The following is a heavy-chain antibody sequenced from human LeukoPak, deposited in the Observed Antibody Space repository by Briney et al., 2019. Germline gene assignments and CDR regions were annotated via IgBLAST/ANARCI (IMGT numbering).Heavy chain of an antibody. CDR1: GYTFTSYY. CDR3: ARSPPARPGSSSPNSHFDY. D-gene: IGHD6-6*01. Sequence: ASVKVSCKASGYTFTSYYMHWVRQAPGQGLEWMGGLIPIFGTANYAQKFQGRVTITADESTSTAYMELSSLRSEDTAVYYCARSPPARPGSSSPNSHFDYWGQGTLVTVSS. V-gene: IGHV1-69*13. J-gene: IGHJ4*02. CDR2: LIPIFGTA.